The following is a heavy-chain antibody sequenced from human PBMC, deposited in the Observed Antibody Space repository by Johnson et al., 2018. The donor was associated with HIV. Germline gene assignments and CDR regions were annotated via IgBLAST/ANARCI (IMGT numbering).Heavy chain of an antibody. D-gene: IGHD1-14*01. V-gene: IGHV3-9*01. CDR3: AKEATDSAFDI. J-gene: IGHJ3*02. CDR1: GFTFDDYA. Sequence: VQLVESGGGLVQPGRSLRLSCAASGFTFDDYAMHWVRQAPGKGLEWVSGISWHSGSIGYADSVKGRFTISRDNAKNSLYLQMNSLRAEDTALYYCAKEATDSAFDIWGQGTMVTVSS. CDR2: ISWHSGSI.